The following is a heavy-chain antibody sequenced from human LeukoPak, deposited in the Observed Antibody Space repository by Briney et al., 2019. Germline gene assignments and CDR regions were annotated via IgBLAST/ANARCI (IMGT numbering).Heavy chain of an antibody. V-gene: IGHV3-23*01. CDR3: AAGGDYPHFDY. Sequence: GGSLRLSCAASGLTFSSYAMSWVRQAPGKGLEWVSGISGRGGSTYYADSVKGRFTISRDNSKNALYLQMNSLRAEDTAVFYCAAGGDYPHFDYWGQGTLVTVSS. CDR2: ISGRGGST. J-gene: IGHJ4*02. D-gene: IGHD4-17*01. CDR1: GLTFSSYA.